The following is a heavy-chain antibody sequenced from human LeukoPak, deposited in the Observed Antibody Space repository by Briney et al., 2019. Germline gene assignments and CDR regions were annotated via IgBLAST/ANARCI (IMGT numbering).Heavy chain of an antibody. CDR3: ARGLRREQQLLRAFDD. Sequence: ASVKVSCKASGYTFTGYYMHWVRQAPGQGLEWMGWINPNSGGTNYAQKFQGRVSMTSNTSISTAYMELSSLRSEDTAVYYCARGLRREQQLLRAFDDWGQGTLVTVSS. J-gene: IGHJ4*02. V-gene: IGHV1-2*02. D-gene: IGHD6-13*01. CDR2: INPNSGGT. CDR1: GYTFTGYY.